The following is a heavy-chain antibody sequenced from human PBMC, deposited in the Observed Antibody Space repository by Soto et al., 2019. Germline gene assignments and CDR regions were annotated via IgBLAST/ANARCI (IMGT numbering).Heavy chain of an antibody. J-gene: IGHJ4*02. Sequence: GESLKISCKGSGYSFASHSVAWVRQMPEKGLEWIGTIYPGDSDTKYSSAFRGHVTISADTSVSTAYLQWRSLEATDSAIYYCAGYSASYMGYLDFWGQGTRVTDSS. D-gene: IGHD1-26*01. CDR1: GYSFASHS. V-gene: IGHV5-51*01. CDR3: AGYSASYMGYLDF. CDR2: IYPGDSDT.